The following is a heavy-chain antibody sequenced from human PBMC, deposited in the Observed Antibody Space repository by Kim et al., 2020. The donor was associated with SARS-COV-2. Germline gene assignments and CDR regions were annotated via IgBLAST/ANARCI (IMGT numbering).Heavy chain of an antibody. CDR1: GYTFTSYG. Sequence: ASVKVSCKASGYTFTSYGISWVRQAPGQGLEWMGWISAYNGNTNYAQKLQGRVTMTTDTSTSTAYMELRSLRSDDTAVYYCARGLSTDFYYYYYGMDVWGQGTTDTVSS. J-gene: IGHJ6*02. V-gene: IGHV1-18*01. D-gene: IGHD4-4*01. CDR3: ARGLSTDFYYYYYGMDV. CDR2: ISAYNGNT.